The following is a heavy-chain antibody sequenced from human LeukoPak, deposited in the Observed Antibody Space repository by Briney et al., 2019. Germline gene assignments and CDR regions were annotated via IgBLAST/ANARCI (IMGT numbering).Heavy chain of an antibody. CDR3: AKGYYYDSSGYYSHFDY. D-gene: IGHD3-22*01. J-gene: IGHJ4*02. CDR1: GFTFSSYG. V-gene: IGHV3-30*18. CDR2: ISYDGSNK. Sequence: GRSLRPSCAASGFTFSSYGMHWVRQAPGKGLEWVAVISYDGSNKYYADSVKGRFTISRDNSKNTLYLQMNSLRAEDTAVYYCAKGYYYDSSGYYSHFDYWGQGTLVTVSS.